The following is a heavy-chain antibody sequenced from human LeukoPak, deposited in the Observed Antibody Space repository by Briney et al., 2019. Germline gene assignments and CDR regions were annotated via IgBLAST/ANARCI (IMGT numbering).Heavy chain of an antibody. J-gene: IGHJ4*02. Sequence: GGSLRLSCAASGFTFSSYGMHWVRQAPGKGLEWVAVISYDGSNKYYADSVKGRFTISRGNSKNTLYLQMNSLRAEDTAVYYCAKDFRSIAARGIFDYWGQGTLVTVSS. CDR1: GFTFSSYG. CDR2: ISYDGSNK. V-gene: IGHV3-30*18. CDR3: AKDFRSIAARGIFDY. D-gene: IGHD6-6*01.